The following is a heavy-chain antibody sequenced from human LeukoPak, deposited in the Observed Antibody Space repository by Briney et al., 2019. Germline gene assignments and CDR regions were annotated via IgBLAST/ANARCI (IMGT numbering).Heavy chain of an antibody. CDR3: AKDWSPPYYHILTGYNPFDF. D-gene: IGHD3-9*01. Sequence: GGSLRLSCAASGFTFSSYAMSWVRQAPGKGLEWVSAISGSGGSIYYADSVKGRFTISRDNSQNTLYLQMNSLRAEDTAVYYCAKDWSPPYYHILTGYNPFDFWGQGTLVTVSS. J-gene: IGHJ4*02. CDR1: GFTFSSYA. CDR2: ISGSGGSI. V-gene: IGHV3-23*01.